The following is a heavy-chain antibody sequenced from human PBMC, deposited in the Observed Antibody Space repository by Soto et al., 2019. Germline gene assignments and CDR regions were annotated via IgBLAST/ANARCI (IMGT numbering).Heavy chain of an antibody. D-gene: IGHD6-13*01. Sequence: PVGSLRLSCAASGFSFSGYWMHWVRQPPGKGLVWISRINSDGSITTYADSVRGRFTISRDNAKKTLYLQMNSLRVEDTAVYYCGSCSSAATGFDIWGQGTLVTVSS. CDR1: GFSFSGYW. J-gene: IGHJ4*02. CDR2: INSDGSIT. V-gene: IGHV3-74*01. CDR3: GSCSSAATGFDI.